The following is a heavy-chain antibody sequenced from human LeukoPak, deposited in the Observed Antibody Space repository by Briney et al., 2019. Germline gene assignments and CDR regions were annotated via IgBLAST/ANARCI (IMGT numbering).Heavy chain of an antibody. CDR3: AKEFSVADDY. J-gene: IGHJ4*02. V-gene: IGHV3-30*18. CDR2: ISYDGSNK. CDR1: GVTFSSYG. D-gene: IGHD2-15*01. Sequence: LSGRSLRLSCAASGVTFSSYGMHRVRQAPGKGLEWVAVISYDGSNKYYADSVKGRVTISRDNSKNTLYLQMNSLRAEDTAVYYCAKEFSVADDYWGQGTLVTVSS.